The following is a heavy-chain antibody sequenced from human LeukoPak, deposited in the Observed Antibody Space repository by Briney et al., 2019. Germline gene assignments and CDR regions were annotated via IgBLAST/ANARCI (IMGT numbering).Heavy chain of an antibody. CDR1: GGTFSSYA. CDR3: ARVMHWDTVMARGRGMDV. J-gene: IGHJ6*02. D-gene: IGHD5-18*01. CDR2: IIPIFGRA. Sequence: ASVKVSCKASGGTFSSYAISWVRQAPGQGLEWMGRIIPIFGRANYAQKFQGRVTLTADKSTITAYMELRSLRSDDTAVYYCARVMHWDTVMARGRGMDVWGQGTTVTVSS. V-gene: IGHV1-69*04.